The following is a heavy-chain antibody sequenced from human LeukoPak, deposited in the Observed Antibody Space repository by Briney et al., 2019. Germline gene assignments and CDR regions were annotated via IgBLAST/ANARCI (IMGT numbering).Heavy chain of an antibody. CDR3: AREKVREMTTIWFDP. CDR1: GGSISSSSYY. CDR2: IYYSGST. Sequence: PSETLSLTCTVSGGSISSSSYYWGWIRQPPGKGLEWIGSIYYSGSTYYNPSLKSRVTISVDTSKNQFSLKLSSVTAADTAAYYCAREKVREMTTIWFDPWGQGTLVTVSS. D-gene: IGHD5-24*01. J-gene: IGHJ5*02. V-gene: IGHV4-39*07.